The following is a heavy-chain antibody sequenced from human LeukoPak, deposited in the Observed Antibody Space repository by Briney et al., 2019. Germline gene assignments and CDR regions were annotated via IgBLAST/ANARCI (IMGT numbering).Heavy chain of an antibody. CDR1: GGSSSSYY. CDR2: IYYSGST. D-gene: IGHD3-22*01. J-gene: IGHJ4*02. V-gene: IGHV4-59*08. CDR3: ARHDYYDSSGTFDY. Sequence: ETLSLTCTVSGGSSSSYYWSWIRQPPGKGLEWIGYIYYSGSTNYNPSLKSRVTISVDTSKNQFSLKLSSVTAADTAVYYCARHDYYDSSGTFDYWGQGTLVTVSS.